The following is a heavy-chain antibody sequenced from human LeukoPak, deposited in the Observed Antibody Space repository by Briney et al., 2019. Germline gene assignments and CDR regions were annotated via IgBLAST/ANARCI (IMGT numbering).Heavy chain of an antibody. J-gene: IGHJ4*02. Sequence: GGSLRLSCAASGFTFSDFWMTWVRQAPGRELEWVANIKHDGSEKYYMDSVKGRFTVSRDNGKNSLYLQMNSLRAEDTAVYYCARDPLSYLGEIDTSSYYFDYWGQGTLATVSS. V-gene: IGHV3-7*01. CDR2: IKHDGSEK. D-gene: IGHD3-10*01. CDR1: GFTFSDFW. CDR3: ARDPLSYLGEIDTSSYYFDY.